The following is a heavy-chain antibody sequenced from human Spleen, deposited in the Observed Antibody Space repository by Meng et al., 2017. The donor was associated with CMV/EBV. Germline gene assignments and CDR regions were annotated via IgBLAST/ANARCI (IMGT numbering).Heavy chain of an antibody. CDR3: ARVCSFGVVTPYYYGMDV. V-gene: IGHV3-20*04. CDR1: GFTFDDYG. D-gene: IGHD3-3*01. J-gene: IGHJ6*02. CDR2: INWNGGST. Sequence: ALKISCAASGFTFDDYGMSWVRQAPGKGLEWVSGINWNGGSTGYADSVKGRFTISRDNAKNSLYLQMNSLRAEDTALYYCARVCSFGVVTPYYYGMDVWGQGTTVTVSS.